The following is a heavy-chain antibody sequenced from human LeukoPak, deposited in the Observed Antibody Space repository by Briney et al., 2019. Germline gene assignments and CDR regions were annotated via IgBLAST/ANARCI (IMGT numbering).Heavy chain of an antibody. CDR1: GFTFSSYA. V-gene: IGHV3-23*01. CDR3: ARTDDFWSGYVYYYYIDV. J-gene: IGHJ6*03. CDR2: ISATGGKT. Sequence: GGSLRLSCAASGFTFSSYAFTWVRQTPGKGLEWVSVISATGGKTYYGNSVKGRFTISRDNSNNTLYLQMNSLRADDTAVYYCARTDDFWSGYVYYYYIDVWGKGTTVTLSS. D-gene: IGHD3-3*01.